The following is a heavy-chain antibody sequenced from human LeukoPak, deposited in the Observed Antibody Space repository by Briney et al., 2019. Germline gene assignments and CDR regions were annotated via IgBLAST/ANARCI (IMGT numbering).Heavy chain of an antibody. CDR2: ISTSGNTI. V-gene: IGHV3-48*02. J-gene: IGHJ4*02. CDR3: PRDPPFFTN. Sequence: GGSLRLSCAASGFTLSSYSMNWVRQAPGEGLEWVSYISTSGNTIYYADSVKGRFTISRDNAKNSLYLQMNSLRDEDTAVYYCPRDPPFFTNWGQGTLVTVSS. D-gene: IGHD3-10*01. CDR1: GFTLSSYS.